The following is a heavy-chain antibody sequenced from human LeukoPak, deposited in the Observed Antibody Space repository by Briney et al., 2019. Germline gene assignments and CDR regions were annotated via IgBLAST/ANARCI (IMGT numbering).Heavy chain of an antibody. CDR2: INHSGST. V-gene: IGHV4-34*01. Sequence: SETLSLTCAVYGGSFSGYYWSWIRQPPGKGLEWIGEINHSGSTNYNPSLKSRVTISVDMSKNQFSLKLSSVTAADTAVYYCARNRQWPDYYYYMDVWGKGTTVTVSS. J-gene: IGHJ6*03. D-gene: IGHD6-19*01. CDR1: GGSFSGYY. CDR3: ARNRQWPDYYYYMDV.